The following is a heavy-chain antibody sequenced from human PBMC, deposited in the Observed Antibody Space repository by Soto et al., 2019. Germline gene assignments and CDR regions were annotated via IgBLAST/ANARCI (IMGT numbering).Heavy chain of an antibody. D-gene: IGHD3-3*01. Sequence: QVQLVESGGGVVQPGRSLRLSCAASGFTFSSYGMHWVRQAPGKGLEWVAVIWFDGSNKYYADSVKGRFTISRDNSKNQLYLQMNSLRAEDTAIYCCARDLDVWSGDYLFDYWGQGTLVTVSS. V-gene: IGHV3-33*01. CDR3: ARDLDVWSGDYLFDY. CDR2: IWFDGSNK. CDR1: GFTFSSYG. J-gene: IGHJ4*02.